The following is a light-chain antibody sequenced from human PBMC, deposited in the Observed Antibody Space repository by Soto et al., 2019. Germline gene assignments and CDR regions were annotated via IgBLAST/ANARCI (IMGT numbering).Light chain of an antibody. CDR1: QSVSNS. CDR2: DVS. Sequence: EIVLTQSPATLSLSPGERATLSCWASQSVSNSLAWYQQRPGQSPRLLIYDVSTRATGIPARFGGSGSGTDFTLTISSLEPEDFAVYYCQQRSNWPRTFGPGTKVDIK. V-gene: IGKV3-11*01. CDR3: QQRSNWPRT. J-gene: IGKJ3*01.